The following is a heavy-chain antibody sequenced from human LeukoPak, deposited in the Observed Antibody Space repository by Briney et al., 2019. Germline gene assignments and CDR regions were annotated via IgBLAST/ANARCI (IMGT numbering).Heavy chain of an antibody. D-gene: IGHD5-18*01. V-gene: IGHV1-69*06. J-gene: IGHJ4*02. Sequence: TVKVSCKASGGTFSSYAISWVRQAPGQGLEWMGGIIPIFGTANYAQKFQGRVTITADKSTSTAYMELSSLRSEDTAVYYCARGYSYENFDYWGQGTLVTVSS. CDR3: ARGYSYENFDY. CDR1: GGTFSSYA. CDR2: IIPIFGTA.